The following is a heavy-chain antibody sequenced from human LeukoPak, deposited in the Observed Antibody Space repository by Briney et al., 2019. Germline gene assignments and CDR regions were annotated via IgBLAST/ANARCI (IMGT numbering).Heavy chain of an antibody. CDR3: ARVRRWKQPVHSRFDP. CDR1: GGSFSGYY. J-gene: IGHJ5*02. CDR2: INHSGST. V-gene: IGHV4-34*01. D-gene: IGHD6-13*01. Sequence: SETLSLTCAVYGGSFSGYYWSWIRQPPGKGLEWIGEINHSGSTNYNPSLKSRVTISVDTSKNQFSLKLSSVTAADTAVYYCARVRRWKQPVHSRFDPWGQGTLVTVSS.